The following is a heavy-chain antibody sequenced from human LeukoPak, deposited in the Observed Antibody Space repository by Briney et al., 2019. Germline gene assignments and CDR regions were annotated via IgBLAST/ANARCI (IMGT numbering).Heavy chain of an antibody. CDR2: IPYDGSNK. Sequence: GGSLRLSCAASGFTFSTYAMHWVRQAPGKGLEWVAVIPYDGSNKYYADSVKGRFTISRDNAKNSLYLQMNSLRAEDMALYYCAKDTEGYMDVWGKGTTVTVSS. CDR3: AKDTEGYMDV. J-gene: IGHJ6*03. V-gene: IGHV3-30*04. CDR1: GFTFSTYA.